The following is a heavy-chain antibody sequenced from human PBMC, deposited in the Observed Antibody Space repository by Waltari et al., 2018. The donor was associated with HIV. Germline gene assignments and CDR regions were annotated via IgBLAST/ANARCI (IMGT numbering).Heavy chain of an antibody. CDR2: VYDRGST. CDR1: GSSFSSGFY. D-gene: IGHD1-26*01. V-gene: IGHV4-38-2*01. Sequence: QVQLQESGPGVVKTSETLSLTCGVSGSSFSSGFYWDWIRQAPGGGREWLGNVYDRGSTYYTPSLHARVAISLDTSKNHFSRELTSVTAADTTMYYCAALGRQVGPFLCWGQGILVTVSS. J-gene: IGHJ4*02. CDR3: AALGRQVGPFLC.